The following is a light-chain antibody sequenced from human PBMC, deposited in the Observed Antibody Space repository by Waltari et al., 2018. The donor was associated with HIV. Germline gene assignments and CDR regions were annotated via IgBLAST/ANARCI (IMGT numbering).Light chain of an antibody. CDR3: QQYNDWPLT. V-gene: IGKV3-15*01. CDR1: QGVSIN. Sequence: EVVMTQSPATLSVSPGERATLSCRASQGVSINLAWHQQKPGQAPRLLIYGASTRATGIPGRFSGSGAWKKVNLNIRSLEAEGFGGYYCQQYNDWPLTFGGGTKVEIK. J-gene: IGKJ4*01. CDR2: GAS.